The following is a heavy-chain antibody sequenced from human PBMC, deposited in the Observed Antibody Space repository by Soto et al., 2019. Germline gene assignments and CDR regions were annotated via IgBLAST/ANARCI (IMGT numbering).Heavy chain of an antibody. Sequence: GGSLRLSCAGSGFTFSSYAMSWVRQAPGKGLEWVSAISGSGGSTYYADCVKGRFTISRDNSKNTLYLQMNSLRAEDTAVYYCAKDEVRRSLFGEPPGDDDWGPGTLVTVSS. CDR3: AKDEVRRSLFGEPPGDDD. J-gene: IGHJ4*02. D-gene: IGHD3-10*02. V-gene: IGHV3-23*01. CDR2: ISGSGGST. CDR1: GFTFSSYA.